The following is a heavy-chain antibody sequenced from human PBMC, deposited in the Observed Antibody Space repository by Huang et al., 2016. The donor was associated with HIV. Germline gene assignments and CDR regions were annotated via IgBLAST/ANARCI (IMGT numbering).Heavy chain of an antibody. Sequence: QVQLVQSGAEVKKPGASVRVSCKVSGYTLSELSMHWVRQAPGKGLEWMGWFDPEAGKTIYAQTVQGRVTMTEDPATDTVYMELTSLRFEDTAVYYCATSYGSGDYYYFNLWGRGTLVTVSS. CDR3: ATSYGSGDYYYFNL. CDR2: FDPEAGKT. J-gene: IGHJ2*01. D-gene: IGHD3-10*01. CDR1: GYTLSELS. V-gene: IGHV1-24*01.